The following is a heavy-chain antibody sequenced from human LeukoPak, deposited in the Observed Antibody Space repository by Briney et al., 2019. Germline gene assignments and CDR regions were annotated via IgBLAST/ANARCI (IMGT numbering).Heavy chain of an antibody. CDR1: GFTFSSYS. D-gene: IGHD6-13*01. CDR2: ISSRGTAI. J-gene: IGHJ4*02. CDR3: ARIGSDPYSSSWYG. V-gene: IGHV3-48*02. Sequence: GGSLRLSCAVSGFTFSSYSINWVRQAPGKGLEWVSYISSRGTAIYYADSVKGRFTISRDNAKNSLYLQMNSLRDEDTAVYYCARIGSDPYSSSWYGWGQGTLVTVSS.